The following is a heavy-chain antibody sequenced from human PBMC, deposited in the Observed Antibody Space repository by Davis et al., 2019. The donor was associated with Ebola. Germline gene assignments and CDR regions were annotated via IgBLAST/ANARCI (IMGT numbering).Heavy chain of an antibody. CDR3: ARDLYSGSYFDY. CDR1: GYTFTTYV. CDR2: ISTGNGNA. D-gene: IGHD1-26*01. J-gene: IGHJ4*02. V-gene: IGHV1-3*04. Sequence: ASVKVSCKASGYTFTTYVIHWVRQAPGQRLEWMGWISTGNGNARYSQKFQGRVTITRDTSASTAYMELSSLRSEDTAVYYCARDLYSGSYFDYWGQGTLVTVSS.